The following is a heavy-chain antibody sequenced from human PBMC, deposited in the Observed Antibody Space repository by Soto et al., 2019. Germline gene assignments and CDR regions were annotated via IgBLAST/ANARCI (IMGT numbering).Heavy chain of an antibody. CDR1: GDSVSGGSYY. D-gene: IGHD2-2*01. Sequence: QVQLQESGPGLVKPSETLSLTCAVSGDSVSGGSYYWSWIRQPPGKGLEWIGYVYYSGGTSYNPSLNSRVTISIDTSKNQFSLKLSSVTPADTAVYYCARVKRSTSFLHYWGQGTLVTVSS. J-gene: IGHJ4*02. V-gene: IGHV4-61*01. CDR3: ARVKRSTSFLHY. CDR2: VYYSGGT.